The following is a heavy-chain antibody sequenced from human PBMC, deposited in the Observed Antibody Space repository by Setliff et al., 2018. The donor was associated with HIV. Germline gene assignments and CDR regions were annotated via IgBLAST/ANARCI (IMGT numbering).Heavy chain of an antibody. CDR2: IYFNGIT. J-gene: IGHJ4*02. CDR3: VTVVQDDLGVALFDY. V-gene: IGHV4-39*01. CDR1: GGSVSSRSYY. D-gene: IGHD3-3*01. Sequence: PSETLSLTCSVSGGSVSSRSYYWGWIRQSPGKGLEWIGSIYFNGITHDNPSLKSRVTTSVDTSKNQFSLNLHSVTAGDTGFYYCVTVVQDDLGVALFDYWGPGILVTVSS.